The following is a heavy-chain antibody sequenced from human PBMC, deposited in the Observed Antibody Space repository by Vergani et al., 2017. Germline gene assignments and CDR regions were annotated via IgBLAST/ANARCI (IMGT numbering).Heavy chain of an antibody. J-gene: IGHJ5*02. CDR3: ARGSGWSGXFDP. CDR2: INAGNGNT. V-gene: IGHV1-3*01. CDR1: GYTFTSYA. D-gene: IGHD6-19*01. Sequence: QVQLVQSGAEVKKPGASVKVSCKASGYTFTSYAMHWVRQAPGQRLEWMGWINAGNGNTKYSQKFQGRVTITRDTSASTAYMELSSLRSEDTAVYYCARGSGWSGXFDPWGQGTLVTVSS.